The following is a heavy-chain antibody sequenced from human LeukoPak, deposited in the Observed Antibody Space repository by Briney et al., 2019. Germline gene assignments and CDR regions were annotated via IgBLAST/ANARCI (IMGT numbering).Heavy chain of an antibody. CDR1: GGSFSGYY. CDR2: INHSGST. V-gene: IGHV4-34*01. CDR3: ARVGGMTTINNAAFDI. Sequence: SETLSLTCAVYGGSFSGYYWSWIRQPPGKGLEWIGEINHSGSTNYNPSLKSRVTISVDTSKNQFSLKLISVTAADTAIYYCARVGGMTTINNAAFDIWGQGTMVTVSS. D-gene: IGHD4-4*01. J-gene: IGHJ3*02.